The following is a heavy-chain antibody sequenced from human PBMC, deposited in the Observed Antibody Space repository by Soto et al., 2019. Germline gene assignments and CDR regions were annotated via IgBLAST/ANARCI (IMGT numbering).Heavy chain of an antibody. CDR1: GFTLSSYA. CDR3: ARDLWGISQDMHYYYYGMDV. V-gene: IGHV3-30-3*01. D-gene: IGHD1-26*01. J-gene: IGHJ6*02. CDR2: ISYDESNS. Sequence: GGSMRLACAASGFTLSSYAMDWDRQAEGKGRGWGTVISYDESNSYYSASVKRRFTISRDNSKITLYLQMISLRAEDTAVYYCARDLWGISQDMHYYYYGMDVWGQGTTVTVSS.